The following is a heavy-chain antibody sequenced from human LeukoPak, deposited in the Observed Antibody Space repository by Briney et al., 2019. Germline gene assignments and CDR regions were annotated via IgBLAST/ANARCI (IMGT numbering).Heavy chain of an antibody. CDR1: GFTFDDYA. Sequence: GGSLSLSCAASGFTFDDYAMHWVRQAPGKGLVWVSCISRNRGSIGYAASEKGRFTISRYTAKNSPYLQMNSLRAEDTALYYCGKGSVGEDSSGYYYPFDYWGQGTLVTGSS. CDR3: GKGSVGEDSSGYYYPFDY. CDR2: ISRNRGSI. V-gene: IGHV3-9*01. D-gene: IGHD3-22*01. J-gene: IGHJ4*02.